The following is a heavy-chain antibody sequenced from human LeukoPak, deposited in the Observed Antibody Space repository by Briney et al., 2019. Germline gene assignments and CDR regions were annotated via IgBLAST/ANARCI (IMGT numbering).Heavy chain of an antibody. CDR1: GFNFSTYW. J-gene: IGHJ4*02. CDR3: ARGQLTGDDELFDY. CDR2: IKQDGSEK. Sequence: GGSLRLSCAASGFNFSTYWMSWVRQAPGKGLEWVANIKQDGSEKYYVDSVRGRFTISRDNAKNSLYLQMNSLRAEDTAVYYCARGQLTGDDELFDYWGQGTLVTVS. V-gene: IGHV3-7*01. D-gene: IGHD7-27*01.